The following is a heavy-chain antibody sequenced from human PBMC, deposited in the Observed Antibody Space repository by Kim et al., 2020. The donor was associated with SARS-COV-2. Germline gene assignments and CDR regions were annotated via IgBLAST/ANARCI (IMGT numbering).Heavy chain of an antibody. J-gene: IGHJ4*02. CDR2: VRSITDGGTS. CDR3: TTEYGDLRQRYYFDY. V-gene: IGHV3-15*01. D-gene: IGHD4-17*01. CDR1: GFSFTNAW. Sequence: GGSLRLSCEASGFSFTNAWMSWVRQAPGKGLEWLGRVRSITDGGTSDYALSVKARFTISRDDSKNTVYLQMNNLRTEDTGVYYCTTEYGDLRQRYYFDYWGQGTLVAASS.